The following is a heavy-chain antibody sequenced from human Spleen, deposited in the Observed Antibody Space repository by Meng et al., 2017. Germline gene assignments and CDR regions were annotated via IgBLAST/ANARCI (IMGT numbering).Heavy chain of an antibody. Sequence: QVQLTAWGAGMLNPLETLSLPSGVYDGSLFGYYWSLIRQPPGKGLEWIGYIYYSGSTNYNPSLKSRVTISVDTSKNQFSLKLSSVTAADTAVYYCARDDSSGYYSYWGQGTLVTVSS. J-gene: IGHJ4*02. V-gene: IGHV4-34*11. D-gene: IGHD3-22*01. CDR3: ARDDSSGYYSY. CDR2: IYYSGST. CDR1: DGSLFGYY.